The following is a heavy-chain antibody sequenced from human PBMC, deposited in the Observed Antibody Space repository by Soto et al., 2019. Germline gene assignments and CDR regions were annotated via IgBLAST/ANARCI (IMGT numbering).Heavy chain of an antibody. Sequence: QVQLVESGGALVKPGGSLRLSCVASGFTFSDYYMTWIRQAPGKGLECLSYISSRGSTIYYADSVKGRFTISRDNAKNTLYLQMNSLRAEDTAVYYCARDPVEVAGGDRWGQGTPVTVSS. CDR2: ISSRGSTI. CDR3: ARDPVEVAGGDR. CDR1: GFTFSDYY. D-gene: IGHD6-19*01. J-gene: IGHJ5*02. V-gene: IGHV3-11*01.